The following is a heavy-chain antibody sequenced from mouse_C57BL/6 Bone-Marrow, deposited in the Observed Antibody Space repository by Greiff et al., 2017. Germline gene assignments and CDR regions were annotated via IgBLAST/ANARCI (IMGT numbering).Heavy chain of an antibody. CDR3: TDYYGSSGAY. D-gene: IGHD1-1*01. CDR1: GFNIKDDY. CDR2: IDPENGDT. Sequence: VQLKQSGAELVRPGASVKLSCTASGFNIKDDYMHWVKQRPEQGLEWIGWIDPENGDTEYASKFQGKATITADTSSNTAYLQLSGLTSVDTAVYYCTDYYGSSGAYWGQGTLVTVSA. V-gene: IGHV14-4*01. J-gene: IGHJ3*01.